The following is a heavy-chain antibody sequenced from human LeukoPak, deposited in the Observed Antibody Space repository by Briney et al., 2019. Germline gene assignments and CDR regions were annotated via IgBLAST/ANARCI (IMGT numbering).Heavy chain of an antibody. CDR3: ARGGPISAADVKSKTPFDY. Sequence: ASVKVSFKASGYTFTDYYMHWVRQAPGQGLEWMGWVNPNSAGTDYAQKFQGRVTMTRDTSISTGYMELSRLRSDDTAVYYCARGGPISAADVKSKTPFDYWGQGTLITVSS. D-gene: IGHD6-13*01. CDR2: VNPNSAGT. CDR1: GYTFTDYY. J-gene: IGHJ4*02. V-gene: IGHV1-2*02.